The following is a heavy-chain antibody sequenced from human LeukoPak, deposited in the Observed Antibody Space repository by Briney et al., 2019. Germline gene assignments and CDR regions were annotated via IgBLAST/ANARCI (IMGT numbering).Heavy chain of an antibody. Sequence: GGSLRLSCAASGFTFSSYGMHWVRQAPGKGLEWVAFIRYDGSNKYYADSVKGRFTISRDNSKNTLYLQMNSLRAEDTAVYSCAKGWKEMATIGGYFDSWGQGTLVTVSS. CDR3: AKGWKEMATIGGYFDS. CDR2: IRYDGSNK. D-gene: IGHD5-24*01. CDR1: GFTFSSYG. V-gene: IGHV3-30*02. J-gene: IGHJ4*02.